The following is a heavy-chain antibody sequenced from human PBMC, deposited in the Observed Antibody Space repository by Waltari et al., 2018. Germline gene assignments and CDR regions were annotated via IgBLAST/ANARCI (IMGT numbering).Heavy chain of an antibody. CDR3: ASRMRRDCSSTSCSGDY. V-gene: IGHV4-34*01. CDR2: INHSGST. Sequence: QVQLQQWGTGLLKPSETLSLTCAVYGGSFSGYYWSWIRQPPGKGLEWIGEINHSGSTNYNPSLKSRVTISVDTSKNQFSLKLSSVTAADTAVYYCASRMRRDCSSTSCSGDYWGQGTLVTVSS. D-gene: IGHD2-2*01. J-gene: IGHJ4*02. CDR1: GGSFSGYY.